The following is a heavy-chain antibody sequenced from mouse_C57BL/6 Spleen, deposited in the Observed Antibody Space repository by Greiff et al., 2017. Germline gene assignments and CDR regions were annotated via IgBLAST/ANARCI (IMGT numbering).Heavy chain of an antibody. D-gene: IGHD2-2*01. CDR3: ARKGIYYGYDGFAY. CDR2: INPSTGGT. Sequence: VQLQQSGPELVKPGASVKISCKASGYSFTGYYMNWVKQSPEKSLEWIGEINPSTGGTTYNQKFKAKATLTVDKSSSTAYMQLKSLTSEDSAVYYCARKGIYYGYDGFAYWGQGTLVTVSA. CDR1: GYSFTGYY. J-gene: IGHJ3*01. V-gene: IGHV1-42*01.